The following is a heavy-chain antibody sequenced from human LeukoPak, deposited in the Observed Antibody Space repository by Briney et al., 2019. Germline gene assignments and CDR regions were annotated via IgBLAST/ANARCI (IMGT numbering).Heavy chain of an antibody. V-gene: IGHV1-18*01. Sequence: GASVKVSCKASGYTFTSYGTSWVRQAPGQGLEWMGWISAYNGNTNYAQKLQGRVTMTTDTSTSTAYMELRSLRSDDTAVYYCAIVVTVYDILTGLDYWGQGTLVTVSS. J-gene: IGHJ4*02. CDR2: ISAYNGNT. CDR3: AIVVTVYDILTGLDY. D-gene: IGHD3-9*01. CDR1: GYTFTSYG.